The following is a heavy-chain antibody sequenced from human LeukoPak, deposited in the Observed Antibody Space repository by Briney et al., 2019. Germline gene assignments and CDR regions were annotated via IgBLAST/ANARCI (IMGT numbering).Heavy chain of an antibody. CDR3: ARVRIFTSPDY. Sequence: VASVKVSRKASGYTFTSYGISWVRQAPGQGLEWMGWISAYNGNTNYAQKLQGRVTMTTDTSTSTAYMELRSLRSDDTAVYYCARVRIFTSPDYWGQGTLVTVSS. V-gene: IGHV1-18*01. J-gene: IGHJ4*02. D-gene: IGHD3-3*02. CDR2: ISAYNGNT. CDR1: GYTFTSYG.